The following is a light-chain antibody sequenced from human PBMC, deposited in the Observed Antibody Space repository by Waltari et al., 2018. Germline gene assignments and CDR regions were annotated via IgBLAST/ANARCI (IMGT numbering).Light chain of an antibody. Sequence: EIVITQSPASLSVSPGERVTLSCTASQTVTNDLAWYQQKPGQAPKLLIFGASTRATGVPARFSGSGSGTEFTLTIGSVQSEDFAVYYCQQYSDWIAFGGGTKVDLK. CDR1: QTVTND. CDR2: GAS. V-gene: IGKV3-15*01. CDR3: QQYSDWIA. J-gene: IGKJ4*01.